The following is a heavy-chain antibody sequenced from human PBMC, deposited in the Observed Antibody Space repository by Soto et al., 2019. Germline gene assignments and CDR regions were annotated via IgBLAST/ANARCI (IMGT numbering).Heavy chain of an antibody. V-gene: IGHV4-39*01. J-gene: IGHJ6*02. CDR2: IYYSGST. CDR1: GGSISSSSYY. Sequence: QLQLQESGPGLVKPSETLSLTCTVSGGSISSSSYYWGWIRQPPGKGLEWIGSIYYSGSTYYNPSLKSRVTISVDTSKNQFSLKLSSVTAADTAVYYCARRIPMAGQWLPKSLYYYYYGMDVWGQGTTVTVSS. D-gene: IGHD6-19*01. CDR3: ARRIPMAGQWLPKSLYYYYYGMDV.